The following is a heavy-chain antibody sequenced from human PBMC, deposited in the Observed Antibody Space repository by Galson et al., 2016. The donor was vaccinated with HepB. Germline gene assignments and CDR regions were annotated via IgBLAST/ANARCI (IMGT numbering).Heavy chain of an antibody. J-gene: IGHJ6*02. CDR3: ARESTNYDTLTGDYGMDV. V-gene: IGHV3-33*01. CDR1: GFTFITYG. CDR2: VWHGGRYR. D-gene: IGHD3-9*01. Sequence: SLRLSCAASGFTFITYGMHWVRQAPGKGLEWVAVVWHGGRYRNYADSVKGRFTISRDNSKNTLYLQMNSLRAEDTAVYYCARESTNYDTLTGDYGMDVWGQGATGT.